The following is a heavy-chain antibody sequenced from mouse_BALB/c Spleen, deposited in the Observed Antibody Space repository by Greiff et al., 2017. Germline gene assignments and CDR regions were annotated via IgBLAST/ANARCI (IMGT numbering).Heavy chain of an antibody. V-gene: IGHV1-18*01. J-gene: IGHJ4*01. Sequence: VQLQQSGPELVKPGASVKIPCKASGYTFTDYNMDWVKQSHGKSLEWIGDINPNNGGTIYNQKFKGKATLTVDKSSSTAYMELRSLTSEDTAVYYCARLGYGNYVGAMDYWGQGTSVTVSS. D-gene: IGHD2-1*01. CDR1: GYTFTDYN. CDR2: INPNNGGT. CDR3: ARLGYGNYVGAMDY.